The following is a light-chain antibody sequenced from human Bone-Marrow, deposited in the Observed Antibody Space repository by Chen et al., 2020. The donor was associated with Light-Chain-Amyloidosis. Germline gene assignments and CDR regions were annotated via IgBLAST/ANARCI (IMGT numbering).Light chain of an antibody. CDR2: EVT. CDR1: SSDVGGDNH. V-gene: IGLV2-14*01. CDR3: SSYTITNTLV. J-gene: IGLJ1*01. Sequence: QSALTQPASVSGSPGQSITISCTGTSSDVGGDNHVSWYQPHPDKAPKLMIYEVTNLPSWVPDRFSGSKSDNTASLTIAGLQTEDEADYFCSSYTITNTLVFGSGTRVTVL.